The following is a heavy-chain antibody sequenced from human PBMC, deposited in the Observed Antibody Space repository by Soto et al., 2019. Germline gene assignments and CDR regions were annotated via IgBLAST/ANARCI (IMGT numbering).Heavy chain of an antibody. CDR1: GYTFTSYD. J-gene: IGHJ3*02. CDR2: MNPNSGNT. CDR3: ARGSRKIGRNDAFDI. V-gene: IGHV1-8*01. Sequence: QVQLVQSGAEVKKPGASVKVSCKASGYTFTSYDINWVRQATGQGLEWMGWMNPNSGNTGSAQKCQGRVTMTRTTSISTAYMELSSLRSEDTAVYYCARGSRKIGRNDAFDIWGQGTMVTVSS.